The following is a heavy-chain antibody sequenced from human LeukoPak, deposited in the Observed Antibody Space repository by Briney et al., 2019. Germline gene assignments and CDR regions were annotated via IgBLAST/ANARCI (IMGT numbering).Heavy chain of an antibody. V-gene: IGHV3-11*01. CDR3: AGATYYYGSGSYYSGDY. J-gene: IGHJ4*02. CDR2: ISSSGSTI. D-gene: IGHD3-10*01. Sequence: GGSLRLSCAASGFTFSDYYMSWIRQAPGKGLEWVSYISSSGSTIYYADSVKGRFTISRDNAKNSLYLQMNSLRAEDTAAYYCAGATYYYGSGSYYSGDYWGQGTLVTVSS. CDR1: GFTFSDYY.